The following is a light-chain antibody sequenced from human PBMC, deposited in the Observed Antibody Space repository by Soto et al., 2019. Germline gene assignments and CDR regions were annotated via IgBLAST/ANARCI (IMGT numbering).Light chain of an antibody. V-gene: IGKV3-15*01. CDR3: QQYKNWPPVT. CDR1: QSVNTN. J-gene: IGKJ4*01. Sequence: ETVMTQSLATLSVSLGERATLSCRASQSVNTNLAWYQQKPGQAPRLLIYGASIRATGVPARFSGSGSGTDFTLTISSLQPEDFAVYFCQQYKNWPPVTFGGGTKVEIK. CDR2: GAS.